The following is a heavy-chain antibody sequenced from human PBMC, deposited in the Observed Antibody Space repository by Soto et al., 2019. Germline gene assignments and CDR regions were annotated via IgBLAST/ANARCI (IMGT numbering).Heavy chain of an antibody. D-gene: IGHD3-9*01. CDR1: GGTFSSYA. CDR3: ARDHRILRYFDWPNPDAFDI. CDR2: IIPIFGTA. Sequence: SVKVSCKASGGTFSSYAISWVRQAPGQGLEWMGGIIPIFGTANYAQKFQGRVTITADESTSTAYMELSSLRSEDTAVYYCARDHRILRYFDWPNPDAFDIWGQGTMVTVSS. V-gene: IGHV1-69*13. J-gene: IGHJ3*02.